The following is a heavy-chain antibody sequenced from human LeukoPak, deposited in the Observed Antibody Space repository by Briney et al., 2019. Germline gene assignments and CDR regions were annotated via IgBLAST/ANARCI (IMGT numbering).Heavy chain of an antibody. CDR3: ARALYYYDSSGSLFDY. Sequence: PSETLSLTCTVSGGSISSGSYYWRWIRQPAGKGLEWIGRIYTSGSTNYNPSLKSRVTISVDTSKNQFSLKLSSVTAADTAVYYCARALYYYDSSGSLFDYWGQGTLVTVSS. V-gene: IGHV4-61*02. J-gene: IGHJ4*02. CDR2: IYTSGST. CDR1: GGSISSGSYY. D-gene: IGHD3-22*01.